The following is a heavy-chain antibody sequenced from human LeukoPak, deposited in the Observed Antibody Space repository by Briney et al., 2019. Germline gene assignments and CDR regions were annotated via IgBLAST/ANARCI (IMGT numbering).Heavy chain of an antibody. Sequence: PGGSLSLSCAASGFTFSSYWMSWVRQAPGKGLEWVANINQDGSEKYFVDSVKGRFTISRDNAKNSLYLQMNSLRAEDTAVYYCAREGAYRTSSPAGYWGQGTLVTVSS. CDR2: INQDGSEK. CDR3: AREGAYRTSSPAGY. V-gene: IGHV3-7*01. D-gene: IGHD6-6*01. J-gene: IGHJ4*02. CDR1: GFTFSSYW.